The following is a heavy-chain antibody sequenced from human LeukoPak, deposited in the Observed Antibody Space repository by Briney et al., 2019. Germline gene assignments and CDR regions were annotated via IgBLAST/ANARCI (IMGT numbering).Heavy chain of an antibody. CDR1: GFTFSSYA. V-gene: IGHV3-23*01. CDR2: ISGSGGST. J-gene: IGHJ5*02. Sequence: GGSLRLSCAASGFTFSSYAMSWVRQAPGKGLEWVSAISGSGGSTYYADSVKGRFTISRDNSKNTLYLQMNSLRADDTAVYYCAKDRGVGVSNWFDPWGQGTLVTASS. CDR3: AKDRGVGVSNWFDP. D-gene: IGHD3-10*01.